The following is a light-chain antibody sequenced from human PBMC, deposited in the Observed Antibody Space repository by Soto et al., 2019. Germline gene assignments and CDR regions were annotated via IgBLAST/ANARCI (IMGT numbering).Light chain of an antibody. CDR3: QQHGRSPT. CDR2: GAS. CDR1: QTVVNSN. Sequence: EIVLTQSPATLSLSPGEMATLSCRASQTVVNSNLAWYQQKFGHPPRLLIYGASNRATGTPDRFSGRGSGTDFTLTISRLEPEDLAVHFCQQHGRSPTFGQGTKLEI. J-gene: IGKJ2*01. V-gene: IGKV3-20*01.